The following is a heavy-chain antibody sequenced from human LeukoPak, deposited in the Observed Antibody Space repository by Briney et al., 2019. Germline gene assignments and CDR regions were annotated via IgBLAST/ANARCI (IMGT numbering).Heavy chain of an antibody. J-gene: IGHJ4*02. CDR3: ARDGGVITPYSDF. CDR2: MNPNSGNT. Sequence: ASVKVSCKASGYTFTSYDINWVRQATGQGLEWMGWMNPNSGNTGYAQKLQGRVTMTTDTFTSTAYMELRSLRSDDTAVYYCARDGGVITPYSDFWGQGTLVTVSS. CDR1: GYTFTSYD. D-gene: IGHD3-16*02. V-gene: IGHV1-8*01.